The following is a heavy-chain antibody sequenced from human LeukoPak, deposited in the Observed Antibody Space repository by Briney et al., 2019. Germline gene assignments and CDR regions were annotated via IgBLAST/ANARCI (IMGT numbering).Heavy chain of an antibody. CDR1: GFTFNSYA. CDR3: AKDGTSFISYYYDSSGFYDC. CDR2: ISGSGGGT. V-gene: IGHV3-23*01. J-gene: IGHJ4*02. D-gene: IGHD3-22*01. Sequence: PGGSLRLSCAASGFTFNSYAMSWVRQAPEKGLERVAIISGSGGGTYYADSVKGRFTISRDDSKNTLYLQVNTLRAEDTAVYYCAKDGTSFISYYYDSSGFYDCWGQGTLVTVSS.